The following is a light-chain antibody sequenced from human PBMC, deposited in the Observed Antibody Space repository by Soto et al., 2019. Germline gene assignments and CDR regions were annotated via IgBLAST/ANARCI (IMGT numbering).Light chain of an antibody. Sequence: IVMTQSPAILSVSPAKRATPSFSNSQSISRSLAWYQQKPGQAPRLLISDASTRATGIPARFSGSGSGTEFTLTISSLQSEDFALYYCHQYNSWPPGTFGQGTKVDNK. CDR2: DAS. CDR3: HQYNSWPPGT. J-gene: IGKJ2*01. V-gene: IGKV3-15*01. CDR1: QSISRS.